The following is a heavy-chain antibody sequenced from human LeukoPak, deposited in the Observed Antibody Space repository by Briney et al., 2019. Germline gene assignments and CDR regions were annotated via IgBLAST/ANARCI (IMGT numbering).Heavy chain of an antibody. CDR3: TQYSTSTSYYTMDV. CDR2: IRSKVNSYAT. D-gene: IGHD6-6*01. J-gene: IGHJ6*02. V-gene: IGHV3-73*01. CDR1: DFTFNGYS. Sequence: PGGSLRLSCAASDFTFNGYSMDWVRQASGKGLEWVGRIRSKVNSYATAYAESVKGRFTISRDDSKNTAYLQMNSLKTEDTAVYYCTQYSTSTSYYTMDVWGQGTTVTVSS.